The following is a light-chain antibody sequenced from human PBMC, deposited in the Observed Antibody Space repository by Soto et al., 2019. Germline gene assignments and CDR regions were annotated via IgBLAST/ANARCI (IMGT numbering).Light chain of an antibody. Sequence: DIQMTQSPSSLSASVRDRVTITCQASQDISDYLNWYQQKPGKAPRLLIYDASNLQTGVPSRFSGSGSGTEFTFTIDSLQPEDSATYFCLQYDNVPLTFGGGTKVEIK. CDR2: DAS. J-gene: IGKJ4*01. V-gene: IGKV1-33*01. CDR3: LQYDNVPLT. CDR1: QDISDY.